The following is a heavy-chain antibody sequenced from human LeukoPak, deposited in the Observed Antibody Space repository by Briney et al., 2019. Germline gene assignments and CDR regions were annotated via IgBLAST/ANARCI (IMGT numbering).Heavy chain of an antibody. Sequence: GASVKVSCKASGYTFTSYAMHWVRQAPGQRLEWMGWINAGNGNTKYSQKFQGRVTITRDTSASTAYMEPSSLRSEDTAVYYCATDKGPYGDEEVDYWGQGTLVTVSS. V-gene: IGHV1-3*01. CDR2: INAGNGNT. J-gene: IGHJ4*02. D-gene: IGHD4-17*01. CDR3: ATDKGPYGDEEVDY. CDR1: GYTFTSYA.